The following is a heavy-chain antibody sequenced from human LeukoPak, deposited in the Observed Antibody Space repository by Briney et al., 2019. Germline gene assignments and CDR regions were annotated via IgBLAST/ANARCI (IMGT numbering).Heavy chain of an antibody. Sequence: SVKVSCKASGDTFSSYAISWVRQAPGQGLEWMGGIIPFFLTTNYAQKFQGRVTITADESTSTAYMELSSLRSEDTAVYYCARAAESYGWGPYYFDYWGQGTLVTVSS. V-gene: IGHV1-69*01. D-gene: IGHD7-27*01. CDR3: ARAAESYGWGPYYFDY. CDR1: GDTFSSYA. J-gene: IGHJ4*02. CDR2: IIPFFLTT.